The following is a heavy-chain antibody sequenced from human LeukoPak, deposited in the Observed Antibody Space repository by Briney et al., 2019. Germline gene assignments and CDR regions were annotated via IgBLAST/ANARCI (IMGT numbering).Heavy chain of an antibody. CDR1: GFTFSSYA. CDR3: AKFDRGITMIVVDPHAFDI. V-gene: IGHV3-23*01. J-gene: IGHJ3*02. Sequence: PGGSLRLSCAASGFTFSSYAMSWVRQAPGKGLEWVSAISGSGGSTYYADSVKGRFTISRDNSKNTLYLQMNSLRAEDTAVYYCAKFDRGITMIVVDPHAFDIWGQWTMVTVSS. CDR2: ISGSGGST. D-gene: IGHD3-22*01.